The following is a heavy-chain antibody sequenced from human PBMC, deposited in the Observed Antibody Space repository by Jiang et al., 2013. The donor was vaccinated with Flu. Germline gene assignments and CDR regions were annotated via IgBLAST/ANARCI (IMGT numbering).Heavy chain of an antibody. CDR1: GGSISSYY. Sequence: GPGLVKPSETLSLTCAVSGGSISSYYWSWIRQPAGKGLEWIGRIYTSGSTNYNPSLKSRVTMSVDTSKNQFSLKLSSVTAADTAVYYCAREDGVGATSRNNWFDPWGQGTLVTVSS. CDR2: IYTSGST. D-gene: IGHD1-26*01. CDR3: AREDGVGATSRNNWFDP. J-gene: IGHJ5*02. V-gene: IGHV4-4*07.